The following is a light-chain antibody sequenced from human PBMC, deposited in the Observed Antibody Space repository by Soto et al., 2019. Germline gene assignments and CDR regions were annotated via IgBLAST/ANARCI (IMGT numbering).Light chain of an antibody. CDR3: QHYNNWPFT. CDR1: QSVSSN. Sequence: EIVMMQSPATLSVSPGERATLSCRASQSVSSNLAWYQQKPGQAPTLLIYGASARASGIPARFSGRGSGTEFTLTISSLQSEDFAVYYCQHYNNWPFTFGQGTKLEIK. J-gene: IGKJ2*01. V-gene: IGKV3-15*01. CDR2: GAS.